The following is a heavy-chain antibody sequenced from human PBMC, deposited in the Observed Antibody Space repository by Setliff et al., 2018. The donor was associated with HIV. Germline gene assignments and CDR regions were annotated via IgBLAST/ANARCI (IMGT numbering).Heavy chain of an antibody. J-gene: IGHJ6*03. D-gene: IGHD2-2*01. CDR3: VRGYCSSTTCYDDYYYMDV. Sequence: PSETLSLTCTVSGGSISGHHWSWIRQPPGKGLEWIAYIFYTGSTNYNPSLKSRVTISVDTSKNQFFLKLSSVTAADTAVYYCVRGYCSSTTCYDDYYYMDVWGKGSTVTVSS. V-gene: IGHV4-59*11. CDR2: IFYTGST. CDR1: GGSISGHH.